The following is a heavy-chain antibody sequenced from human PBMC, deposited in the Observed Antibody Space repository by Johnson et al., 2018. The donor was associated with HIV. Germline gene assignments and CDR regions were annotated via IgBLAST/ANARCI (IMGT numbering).Heavy chain of an antibody. CDR3: AREYYGSGSDAFDS. CDR2: IKQDGSEK. D-gene: IGHD3-10*01. Sequence: VQLVESGGGLVQPGGSLRLSCAASGFTFSSYWMSWVRQAPGKGLEWVANIKQDGSEKYYVDSVKGRFTISRDNAKNSLYLQMNSLRAEDTAVYYCAREYYGSGSDAFDSWGQGTMVTVSS. V-gene: IGHV3-7*01. CDR1: GFTFSSYW. J-gene: IGHJ3*02.